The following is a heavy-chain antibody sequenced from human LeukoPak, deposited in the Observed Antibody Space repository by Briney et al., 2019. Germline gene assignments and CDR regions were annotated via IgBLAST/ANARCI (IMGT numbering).Heavy chain of an antibody. J-gene: IGHJ3*02. Sequence: SETLSLTCTVSGGSISSYYWSWIRQPPGKGLEWIGYIYYIGSTNYNPSLRSRVTISVDTSKNQFSLKLSSVTAADTAVYYCARDYAFDIWGQGTMVTVSS. V-gene: IGHV4-59*01. CDR3: ARDYAFDI. CDR1: GGSISSYY. CDR2: IYYIGST.